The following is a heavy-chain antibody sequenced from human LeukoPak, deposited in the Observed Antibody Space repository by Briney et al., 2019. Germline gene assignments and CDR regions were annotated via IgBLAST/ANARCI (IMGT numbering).Heavy chain of an antibody. J-gene: IGHJ4*02. D-gene: IGHD3-22*01. CDR2: IHHSGST. V-gene: IGHV4-34*01. CDR1: GGSFSDYY. CDR3: ARGGYYYDSSGYYYIDY. Sequence: SETLSLTCAVYGGSFSDYYWSWIRQPPGKGLEWIGDIHHSGSTNYNPSLKSRVTISVDTSKNQFSLKLSSVTAADTAVYYCARGGYYYDSSGYYYIDYWGQGTLVTVSS.